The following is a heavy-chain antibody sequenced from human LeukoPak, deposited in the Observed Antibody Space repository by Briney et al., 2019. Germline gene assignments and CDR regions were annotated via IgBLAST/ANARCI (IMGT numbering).Heavy chain of an antibody. J-gene: IGHJ3*02. CDR1: GYTFTGYY. D-gene: IGHD3-16*01. Sequence: ASVKVSCKASGYTFTGYYMHWVRQAPGQGLEWMGWINPNSGGTNYAQKFQGRVTMTRDTSISTAYMELSSLRSEDTAVYYCARGEVWGSSPFDIWGQGTMVTVSS. V-gene: IGHV1-2*02. CDR2: INPNSGGT. CDR3: ARGEVWGSSPFDI.